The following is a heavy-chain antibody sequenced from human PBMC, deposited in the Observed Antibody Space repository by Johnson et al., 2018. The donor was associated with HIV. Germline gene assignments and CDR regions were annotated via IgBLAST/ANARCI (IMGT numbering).Heavy chain of an antibody. Sequence: VQLVESGGGVVRPGGSLRLSCAASGFTFDDYGMSWVRQAPGKGLEWVSGINWHGARTGHADSVKGRFTIYRDNAKNYLYLQMNSLRAEDTALYYCARDWNPLAVAGAQDAFDIWGQGTMVTVSS. V-gene: IGHV3-20*04. CDR2: INWHGART. CDR1: GFTFDDYG. D-gene: IGHD6-19*01. J-gene: IGHJ3*02. CDR3: ARDWNPLAVAGAQDAFDI.